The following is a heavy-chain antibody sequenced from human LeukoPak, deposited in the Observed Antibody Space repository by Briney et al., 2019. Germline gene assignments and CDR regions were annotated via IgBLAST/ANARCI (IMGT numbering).Heavy chain of an antibody. V-gene: IGHV4-34*01. Sequence: SETLSLTCAVYGGSFSGYYWSWIRQPPGKGLEWIGEINHSGSTNYNPSLKSRVTISVDTSKNQFSLKLSSVTAADTAVYYCARRGYGPTTHYYWGQGTPVTVSS. D-gene: IGHD5-18*01. CDR3: ARRGYGPTTHYY. CDR1: GGSFSGYY. J-gene: IGHJ4*02. CDR2: INHSGST.